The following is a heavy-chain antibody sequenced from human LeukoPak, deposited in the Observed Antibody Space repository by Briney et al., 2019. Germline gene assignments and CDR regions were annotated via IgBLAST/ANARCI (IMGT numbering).Heavy chain of an antibody. J-gene: IGHJ6*02. Sequence: ATVKVSCKASGYTFTGYYMHWVRQAPGQGLEWMGWINPNSGGTNYAQKFQGRVTMTRDTSISTAYMELSRLRSDDTAAYYCARDYDILTGYYYYYGMDVWGQGTMVTVSS. CDR1: GYTFTGYY. V-gene: IGHV1-2*02. CDR3: ARDYDILTGYYYYYGMDV. D-gene: IGHD3-9*01. CDR2: INPNSGGT.